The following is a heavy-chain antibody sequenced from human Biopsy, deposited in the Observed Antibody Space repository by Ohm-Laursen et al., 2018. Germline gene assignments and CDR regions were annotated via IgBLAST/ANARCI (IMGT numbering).Heavy chain of an antibody. D-gene: IGHD3-9*01. CDR3: ARGRGWGNTYFRSFDY. CDR1: GGSLSGYF. CDR2: NQNSGST. J-gene: IGHJ4*02. V-gene: IGHV4-59*01. Sequence: SETLSLTCTVSGGSLSGYFWSWIRQPPGQGLEWIGHNQNSGSTNYNPSLKSRVTILADTSKNQFSLKLSSVTAADTAMYYCARGRGWGNTYFRSFDYWGQGTLVTVSS.